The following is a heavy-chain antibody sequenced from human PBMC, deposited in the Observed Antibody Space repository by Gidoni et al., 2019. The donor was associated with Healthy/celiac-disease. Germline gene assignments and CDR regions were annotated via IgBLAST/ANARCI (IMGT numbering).Heavy chain of an antibody. D-gene: IGHD3-3*01. Sequence: LEWIGSIYHSGSTYYNPSLKSRVTISVDTSKNQFSLKLSSVTAADTAVYYCATSLTIFGVVTDWGQGTLVTVSS. CDR2: IYHSGST. J-gene: IGHJ4*02. V-gene: IGHV4-38-2*01. CDR3: ATSLTIFGVVTD.